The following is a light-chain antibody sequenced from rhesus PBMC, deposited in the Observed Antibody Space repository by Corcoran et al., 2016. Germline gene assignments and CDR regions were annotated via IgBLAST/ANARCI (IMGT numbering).Light chain of an antibody. J-gene: IGKJ2*01. CDR2: AAT. Sequence: DIQMTQSPSSLSASVGDRVSVTCRASQGINKELSWYQQKPGKAPTLLIYAATSLQTGVSSRVSGSGSWTDFTLTISILQPGDVATYYCQQDYNTPYSFGQGTKVEIK. V-gene: IGKV1-94*01. CDR3: QQDYNTPYS. CDR1: QGINKE.